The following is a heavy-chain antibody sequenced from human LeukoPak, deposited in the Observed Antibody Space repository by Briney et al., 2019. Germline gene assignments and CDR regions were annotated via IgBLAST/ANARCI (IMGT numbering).Heavy chain of an antibody. CDR3: ARGGYRYVGSSSSDY. D-gene: IGHD6-6*01. J-gene: IGHJ4*02. V-gene: IGHV4-34*01. Sequence: SETLSLTCAVYGGSFSGYYWSWIRQPPGKGLEWIGEINHSGSTNYNPSLKSRVTISVDTSKNQFSLKLSSVTAADTAVYYCARGGYRYVGSSSSDYWGQGTLVTVSS. CDR1: GGSFSGYY. CDR2: INHSGST.